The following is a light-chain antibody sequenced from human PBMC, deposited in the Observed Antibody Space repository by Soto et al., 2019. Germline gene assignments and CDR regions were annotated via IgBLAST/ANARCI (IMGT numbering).Light chain of an antibody. V-gene: IGKV1-5*01. Sequence: GDRVSIPCRASHSVGNSLAWYQQRPWKAPKLLIFDASTLESGVPSKFSGSGSDTEFTFTISSLQPDDSATYYCQQYNTYGLTFGGGTKVDIK. CDR2: DAS. J-gene: IGKJ4*02. CDR3: QQYNTYGLT. CDR1: HSVGNS.